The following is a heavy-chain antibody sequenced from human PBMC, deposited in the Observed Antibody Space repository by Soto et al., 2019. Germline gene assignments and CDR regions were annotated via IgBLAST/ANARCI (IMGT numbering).Heavy chain of an antibody. Sequence: PGGSLRLSCAASGFTFRNYWMSWVRQAPGKGLEWVATIKQDGSEKDYVDSVKGRFTISRDNAKNSLDLQMNSLRAEDTAVYYCARQRPTDGRWEFANYYGMDVWGQGTPVTVSS. D-gene: IGHD1-26*01. V-gene: IGHV3-7*01. CDR1: GFTFRNYW. CDR2: IKQDGSEK. CDR3: ARQRPTDGRWEFANYYGMDV. J-gene: IGHJ6*02.